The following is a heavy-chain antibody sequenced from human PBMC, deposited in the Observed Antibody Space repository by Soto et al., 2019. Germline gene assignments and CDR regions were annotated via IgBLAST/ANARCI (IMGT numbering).Heavy chain of an antibody. CDR1: GFIFSNAW. J-gene: IGHJ4*02. D-gene: IGHD2-2*01. V-gene: IGHV3-15*01. CDR2: IKSKSDGGTT. CDR3: TTGWSSKDY. Sequence: EVQLVESGGDLVKPGGSLRLSCAASGFIFSNAWMSWVRQTPGKGLEWVGRIKSKSDGGTTDYAAPVKGRFNISRDDSKNTLSLQMNGLRIEDTAVYYCTTGWSSKDYWGQGTLVTVSS.